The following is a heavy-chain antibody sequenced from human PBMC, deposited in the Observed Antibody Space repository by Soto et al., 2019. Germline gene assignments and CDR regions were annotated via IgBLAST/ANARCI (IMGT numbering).Heavy chain of an antibody. D-gene: IGHD3-10*01. CDR3: ARGLGGGRSYFDY. CDR2: ISSSSSYI. CDR1: GFTFSSYS. Sequence: EVQLVESGGGLVKPGGSLRLSCAASGFTFSSYSMNWVRQAPGKGLEWVSSISSSSSYIYYADSVKGRFTISTDNAKNSLYLQMNSLGAEATAVYYCARGLGGGRSYFDYWGQGTLVTVSS. V-gene: IGHV3-21*01. J-gene: IGHJ4*02.